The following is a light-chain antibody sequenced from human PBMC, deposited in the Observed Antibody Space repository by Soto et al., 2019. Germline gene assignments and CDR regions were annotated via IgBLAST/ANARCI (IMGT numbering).Light chain of an antibody. CDR3: QVWDSSTVGVV. J-gene: IGLJ2*01. V-gene: IGLV3-9*01. CDR1: NIGSKN. CDR2: RDN. Sequence: SYELTQPLSVSVALGQTARITCGGNNIGSKNVHWYQQKPGQAPVLVICRDNNRPSGIPERFSGSNSGNTATLTISRAQVGDEADYYCQVWDSSTVGVVFGGGTKLTVL.